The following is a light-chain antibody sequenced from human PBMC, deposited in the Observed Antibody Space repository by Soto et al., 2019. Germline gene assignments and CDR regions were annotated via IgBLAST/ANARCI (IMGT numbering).Light chain of an antibody. Sequence: EIVLTQSPGTLSLSPGERATLSCRASQNVGSRYLAWYQQKPGQAPRLLIYGTSNRATGIRDMFSGSGSGTDFSLTISSLEPGDLAVYYCQQYGSSPRTFGQGTKVEIK. CDR1: QNVGSRY. J-gene: IGKJ1*01. V-gene: IGKV3-20*01. CDR2: GTS. CDR3: QQYGSSPRT.